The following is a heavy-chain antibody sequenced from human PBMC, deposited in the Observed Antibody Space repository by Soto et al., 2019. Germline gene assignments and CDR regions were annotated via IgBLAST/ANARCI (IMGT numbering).Heavy chain of an antibody. J-gene: IGHJ4*02. D-gene: IGHD2-15*01. CDR1: GFTFDDYG. CDR3: ASSGYCSGGSCYLVY. CDR2: INWNGGST. V-gene: IGHV3-20*01. Sequence: EVQLVESGGGVVRPGGSLRLSCAASGFTFDDYGMSWVRQAPGKGLEWVSGINWNGGSTGYADSVKGRITISRDNAKNSLYLQMNSLRAEDTALYHCASSGYCSGGSCYLVYWGQGTLVTVSS.